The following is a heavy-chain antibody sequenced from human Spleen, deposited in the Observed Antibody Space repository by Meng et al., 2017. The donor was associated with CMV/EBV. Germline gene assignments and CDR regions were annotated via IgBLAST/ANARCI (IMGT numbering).Heavy chain of an antibody. CDR1: GGTFSSYT. CDR2: IIPILGIA. J-gene: IGHJ6*02. D-gene: IGHD3-10*01. CDR3: ARDLWFGELFRGGMDV. Sequence: SVKVSCKASGGTFSSYTISWVRQAPGQGLEWMGRIIPILGIANYAQKFQGRVTITADKSTSTAYMELSSLRSEDTAVYYCARDLWFGELFRGGMDVWGQGTTVTVSS. V-gene: IGHV1-69*04.